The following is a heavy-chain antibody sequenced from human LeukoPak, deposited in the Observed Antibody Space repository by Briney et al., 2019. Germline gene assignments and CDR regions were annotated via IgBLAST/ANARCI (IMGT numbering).Heavy chain of an antibody. CDR2: ISGSGGST. J-gene: IGHJ5*02. CDR1: GFTFSSYG. V-gene: IGHV3-23*01. Sequence: PGGSLRLSCAASGFTFSSYGMSWVRQAPGKGLEWVSAISGSGGSTYYADSVKGRFTTSRDNSKNTLYLQMNSLRAEDTAVYYCAKDPRFYDSSGGFDPWGQGTLVTVSS. CDR3: AKDPRFYDSSGGFDP. D-gene: IGHD3-22*01.